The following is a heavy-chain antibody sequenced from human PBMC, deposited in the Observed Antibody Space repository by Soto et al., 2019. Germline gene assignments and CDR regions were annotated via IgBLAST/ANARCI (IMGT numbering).Heavy chain of an antibody. J-gene: IGHJ6*02. V-gene: IGHV1-69*02. CDR3: ARPGLTGYYGMDV. CDR1: GGTFSSYS. CDR2: IIPILGIT. D-gene: IGHD3-9*01. Sequence: QVQLVQSGAEVKKPGSSVKVSCKASGGTFSSYSITWVRQAPGQGLEWMGRIIPILGITNYAQKFQGRVTITADNSTSTAYMELSSLRSEDTAVYYCARPGLTGYYGMDVWGQGTTVTVSS.